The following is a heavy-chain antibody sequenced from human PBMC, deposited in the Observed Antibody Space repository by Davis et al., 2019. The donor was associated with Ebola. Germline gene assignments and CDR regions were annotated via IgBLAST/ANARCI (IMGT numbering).Heavy chain of an antibody. Sequence: MPSETLSLTCTVSDGSISSSSYYWSWIRQPPGKGLEWIGEINHSGSTNYNPSLKSRVTISVDTSKNQFSLKLSSVTAADTAVYYCARERGNYDLGLWARLRWNYFDYWGQGTLVTVSS. D-gene: IGHD4-23*01. CDR2: INHSGST. CDR1: DGSISSSSYY. V-gene: IGHV4-39*07. J-gene: IGHJ4*02. CDR3: ARERGNYDLGLWARLRWNYFDY.